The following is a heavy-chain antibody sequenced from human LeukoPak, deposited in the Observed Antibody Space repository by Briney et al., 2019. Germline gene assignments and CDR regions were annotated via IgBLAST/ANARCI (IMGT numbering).Heavy chain of an antibody. V-gene: IGHV3-33*01. Sequence: PGGSLRLSCAASGFSFSSYGMHWVRQAPVKGLDWVAVIWYDGSNKNYADSVKGRFTISRDNSKNTLYLLMDSLRAEDTGVYYCATARDNYDISGFSALEYWGQGTLVTVSS. CDR1: GFSFSSYG. CDR3: ATARDNYDISGFSALEY. J-gene: IGHJ4*02. D-gene: IGHD3-22*01. CDR2: IWYDGSNK.